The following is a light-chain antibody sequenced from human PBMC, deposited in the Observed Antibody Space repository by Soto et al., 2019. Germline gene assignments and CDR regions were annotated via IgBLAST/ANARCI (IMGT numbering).Light chain of an antibody. J-gene: IGKJ1*01. CDR3: QQYNSYWT. Sequence: DIQMTQSPSTLSASVGDRVTITCRASQSISTWLAWYQQKPGKAPKLLIYKASSLESGVPSRFSGSRSGTEFSLTLSRLQPDDFATYYCQQYNSYWTFGQGPNVEIK. CDR1: QSISTW. CDR2: KAS. V-gene: IGKV1-5*03.